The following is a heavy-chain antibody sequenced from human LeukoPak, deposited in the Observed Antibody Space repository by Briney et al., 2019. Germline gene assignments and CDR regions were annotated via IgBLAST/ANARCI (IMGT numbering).Heavy chain of an antibody. V-gene: IGHV4-61*02. CDR1: GGSISSGSYY. J-gene: IGHJ4*02. D-gene: IGHD7-27*01. CDR2: IYTSGST. Sequence: SQTLSLTCTVSGGSISSGSYYWSWIRQHAGKGLEWIGRIYTSGSTNYNPSLKSRVTISVDTSKNQFSLKLSSVTAADTAVYYCAREEANWGCLDYWGQGTLVTVSS. CDR3: AREEANWGCLDY.